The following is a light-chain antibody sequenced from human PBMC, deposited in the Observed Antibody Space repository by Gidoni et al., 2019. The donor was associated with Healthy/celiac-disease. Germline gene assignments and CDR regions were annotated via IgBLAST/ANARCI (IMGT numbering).Light chain of an antibody. Sequence: EIVLTKSPATLSMSPGERATLSCRASQSVSRYLACYHQQPGQAPRLLIYDASNRATGIPARFSGSGSGTDFTLTISSLEPEDFAVYYCQQRSNWSYTFGQGTKLEIK. J-gene: IGKJ2*01. CDR3: QQRSNWSYT. V-gene: IGKV3-11*01. CDR2: DAS. CDR1: QSVSRY.